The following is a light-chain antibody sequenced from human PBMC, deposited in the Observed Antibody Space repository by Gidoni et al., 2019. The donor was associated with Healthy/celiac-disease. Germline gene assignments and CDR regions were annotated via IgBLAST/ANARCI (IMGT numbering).Light chain of an antibody. J-gene: IGKJ1*01. CDR1: QSISSW. CDR3: QQYNSYPWT. V-gene: IGKV1-5*01. Sequence: DIHMTPSPSTLSASVGDRVTITCRASQSISSWLAWYQQKPGKAPKLLIYAASSLESGVPSRFSGSGSGTDFTLTISSLQPDDFATYYCQQYNSYPWTFGQGTKVEIK. CDR2: AAS.